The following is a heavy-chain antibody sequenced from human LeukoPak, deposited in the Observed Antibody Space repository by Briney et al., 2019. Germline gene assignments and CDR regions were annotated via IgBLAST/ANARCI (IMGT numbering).Heavy chain of an antibody. CDR2: INHSGST. J-gene: IGHJ4*02. CDR3: ARFSSGWYRGFVGY. CDR1: GGSFSGYY. D-gene: IGHD6-19*01. V-gene: IGHV4-34*01. Sequence: PSETLSLTCAVYGGSFSGYYWSWIRQPPGKGLEWIGEINHSGSTNYNPSLKSRVTISVDTSKNQFSLKLSSVTAADTAVYYCARFSSGWYRGFVGYWGQGTLVTVSS.